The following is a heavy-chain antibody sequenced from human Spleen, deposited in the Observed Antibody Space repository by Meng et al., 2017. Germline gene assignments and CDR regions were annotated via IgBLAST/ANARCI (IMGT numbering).Heavy chain of an antibody. V-gene: IGHV4-34*01. CDR3: ARGPTTMAHDFDY. CDR2: INHSGST. D-gene: IGHD4-11*01. Sequence: QALLAQWGEGLLKPSETLSLTCVVSGGSFSDYYWSWIRQPPGKGLEWIGEINHSGSTNYNPSLESRATISVDTSQNNLSLKLSSVTAADSAVYYCARGPTTMAHDFDYWGQGTLVTVSS. CDR1: GGSFSDYY. J-gene: IGHJ4*02.